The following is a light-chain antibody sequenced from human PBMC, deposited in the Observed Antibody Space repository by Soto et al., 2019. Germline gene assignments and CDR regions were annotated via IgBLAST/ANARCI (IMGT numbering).Light chain of an antibody. V-gene: IGKV3-11*01. CDR3: QQRSDSYT. CDR2: DAS. Sequence: EVVLTQSPATLSLSPGERATLSCTASQTLANYLAWYQQRPGQAPRLLIYDASNRATGIPARFSGSGSGTDFTLTISSLEPEDSAVYYCQQRSDSYTFGQGTTLEIK. CDR1: QTLANY. J-gene: IGKJ2*01.